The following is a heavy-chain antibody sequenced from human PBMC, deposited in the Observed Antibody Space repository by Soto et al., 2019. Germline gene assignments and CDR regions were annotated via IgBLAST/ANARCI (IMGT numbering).Heavy chain of an antibody. CDR1: GFTFSYYS. V-gene: IGHV3-21*04. CDR2: ISGSSTYI. CDR3: ARGDGTGLYNSGSSPRY. D-gene: IGHD6-19*01. Sequence: EVQLVESGGGLVKPGESLRVPCAASGFTFSYYSLHWVRQAPGKGLEWVSSISGSSTYIYYADRVKGRFTISRDNAKNSLYLRMDSLRAEDTAVYYCARGDGTGLYNSGSSPRYWGQGTLSTVSS. J-gene: IGHJ4*02.